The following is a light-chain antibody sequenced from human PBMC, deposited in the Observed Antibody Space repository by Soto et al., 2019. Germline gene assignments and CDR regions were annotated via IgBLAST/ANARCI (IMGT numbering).Light chain of an antibody. J-gene: IGLJ2*01. CDR2: DNS. V-gene: IGLV1-40*01. CDR1: SSNIGAGYD. Sequence: QSVLTQPASVSGAPGQRVTISCTGGSSNIGAGYDVHWYRQLPGTAPELLIYDNSNRPSGVPARFSGSKSGTSASLAVTGLQADDEADYYCQSYDTSLSGWMVFGGGTKVTVL. CDR3: QSYDTSLSGWMV.